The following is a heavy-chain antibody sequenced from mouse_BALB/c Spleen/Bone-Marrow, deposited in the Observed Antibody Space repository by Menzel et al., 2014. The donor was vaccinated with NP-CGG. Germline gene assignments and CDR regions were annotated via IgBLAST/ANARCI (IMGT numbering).Heavy chain of an antibody. V-gene: IGHV1-7*01. Sequence: QVQLQQSGAELAKPGASVKMSCKASGYTFTSYWMHWVKQRPGQGLEWIGYINPSTGYTEYNQKFKDKATLTADKSSSTAYMQLSSLTSGDSAVYYCARQITTVDYAMDYWCQGTSVTVSS. CDR1: GYTFTSYW. CDR2: INPSTGYT. J-gene: IGHJ4*01. CDR3: ARQITTVDYAMDY. D-gene: IGHD1-1*01.